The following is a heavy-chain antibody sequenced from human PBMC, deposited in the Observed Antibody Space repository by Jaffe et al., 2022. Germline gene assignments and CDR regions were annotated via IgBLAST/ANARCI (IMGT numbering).Heavy chain of an antibody. CDR3: AHRRDLAEWLPNDAFDI. D-gene: IGHD3-3*01. V-gene: IGHV2-5*02. Sequence: QITLKESGPTLVKPTQTLTLTCTFSGFSLSTSGVGVGWIRQPPGKALEWLALIYWDDDKRYSPSLKSRLTITKDTSKNQVVLTMTNMDPVDTATYYCAHRRDLAEWLPNDAFDIWGQGTMVTVSS. CDR1: GFSLSTSGVG. J-gene: IGHJ3*02. CDR2: IYWDDDK.